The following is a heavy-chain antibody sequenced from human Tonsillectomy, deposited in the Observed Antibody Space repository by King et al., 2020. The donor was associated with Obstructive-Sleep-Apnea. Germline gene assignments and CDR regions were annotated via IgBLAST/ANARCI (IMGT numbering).Heavy chain of an antibody. CDR1: GYSFTSYW. V-gene: IGHV5-51*01. CDR3: ARLAYCGADCLGYFHQ. D-gene: IGHD2-21*02. CDR2: IYPGDSDT. Sequence: QLVQSGAEVKKPGESLKISCKGSGYSFTSYWIGWVRQMPGKGLEGMGIIYPGDSDTRYSPSFEGQVTISADKSISTAYLQWRSLKASDTAMYYCARLAYCGADCLGYFHQWGQGTLVTVSS. J-gene: IGHJ1*01.